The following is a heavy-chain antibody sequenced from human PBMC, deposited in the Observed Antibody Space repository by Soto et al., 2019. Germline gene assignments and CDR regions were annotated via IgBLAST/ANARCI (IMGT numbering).Heavy chain of an antibody. CDR1: GYTFINYY. J-gene: IGHJ3*02. V-gene: IGHV1-2*04. D-gene: IGHD6-6*01. CDR2: ISPKSGGT. CDR3: AAEYEADAFDI. Sequence: GASVKVSCKASGYTFINYYMHWVRQAPGQGFEWMGRISPKSGGTNYAQKFQGWVTMTRDTSISTAYMELSRLRSDDTAVYYCAAEYEADAFDIWGQGTMVTVSS.